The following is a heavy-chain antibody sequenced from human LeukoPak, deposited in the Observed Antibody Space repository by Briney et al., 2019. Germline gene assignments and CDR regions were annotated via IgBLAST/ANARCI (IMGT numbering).Heavy chain of an antibody. CDR1: GFTFSSYW. Sequence: GGSLRLSCAASGFTFSSYWMHWVRQAPGKGLLWVSRINSDGSSISYADSVKGRFTISRDNSKDTLSLQMNSLTAQDMAVYYCTRCPSSTSCYGILLDYWGQGTLVTVSS. V-gene: IGHV3-74*01. D-gene: IGHD2-2*01. J-gene: IGHJ4*02. CDR2: INSDGSSI. CDR3: TRCPSSTSCYGILLDY.